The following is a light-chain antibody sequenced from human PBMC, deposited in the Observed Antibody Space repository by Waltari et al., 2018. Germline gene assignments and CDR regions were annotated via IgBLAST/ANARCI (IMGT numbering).Light chain of an antibody. V-gene: IGLV2-14*03. CDR3: SSYTSSSTLGV. CDR1: CSQVRGYTY. CDR2: DVT. Sequence: QSALTQPAAVSGSPGPSITLYCTGTCSQVRGYTYVPWYQQHPGKAPKLMIYDVTNRPSGVSDRFSGSKSGNTASLAISGLQAEDEADYYCSSYTSSSTLGVFGGGTKLTVL. J-gene: IGLJ2*01.